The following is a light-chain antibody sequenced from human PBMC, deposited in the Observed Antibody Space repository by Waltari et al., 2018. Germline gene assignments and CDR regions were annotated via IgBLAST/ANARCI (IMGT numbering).Light chain of an antibody. CDR2: GAS. Sequence: EIVLTQSPGTLYLSPGERATLSCRASQSVSRTLAWYQQKPGQAPRLLIYGASTRATGIPERFSGGGSGTDFSLTINRLEPEDFAVYYCQHYVRLPATFGQGTKVEIK. J-gene: IGKJ1*01. V-gene: IGKV3-20*01. CDR3: QHYVRLPAT. CDR1: QSVSRT.